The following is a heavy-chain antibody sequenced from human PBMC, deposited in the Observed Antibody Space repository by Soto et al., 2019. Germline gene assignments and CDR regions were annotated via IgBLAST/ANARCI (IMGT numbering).Heavy chain of an antibody. V-gene: IGHV4-38-2*02. J-gene: IGHJ5*02. CDR2: VHYSGNT. CDR3: ARQDRVVAEGRWFDP. Sequence: ALICTVSCSSVSIGYRWAWIRQPPGKGLEWLGSVHYSGNTYYNPSLKSRLTISVDKSKNQFSLNLSSVTAADTAVYYCARQDRVVAEGRWFDPWGQGTLVTVSS. CDR1: CSSVSIGYR. D-gene: IGHD2-15*01.